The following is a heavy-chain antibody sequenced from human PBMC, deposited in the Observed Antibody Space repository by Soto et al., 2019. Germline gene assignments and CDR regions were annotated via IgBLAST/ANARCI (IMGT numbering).Heavy chain of an antibody. D-gene: IGHD3-3*01. CDR1: GGSISSYY. V-gene: IGHV4-59*01. CDR2: MYNTGST. J-gene: IGHJ4*02. CDR3: AKITVRQWLLSRYFDY. Sequence: SETLSLTCTVSGGSISSYYWSWIRQPPEKGLEWIGYMYNTGSTVYNPSFKSRVTISVDTSKNQFSLKLNSVTAADTAVYYCAKITVRQWLLSRYFDYWGQGSPVTVSS.